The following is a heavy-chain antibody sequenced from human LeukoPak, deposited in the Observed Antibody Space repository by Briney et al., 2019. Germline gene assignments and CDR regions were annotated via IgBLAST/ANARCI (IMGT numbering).Heavy chain of an antibody. CDR3: ARGPYYYDSSGCFDY. D-gene: IGHD3-22*01. CDR2: IYPSGSS. V-gene: IGHV4-61*02. CDR1: GGSISSGSYY. J-gene: IGHJ4*02. Sequence: PSETLSLTCTVSGGSISSGSYYWSWIRQPAGKGLQWIGRIYPSGSSNYNPSLKSRVTISVDTSKNQFSLKLNSVTAADTAMYYCARGPYYYDSSGCFDYWGQGTLVTVSS.